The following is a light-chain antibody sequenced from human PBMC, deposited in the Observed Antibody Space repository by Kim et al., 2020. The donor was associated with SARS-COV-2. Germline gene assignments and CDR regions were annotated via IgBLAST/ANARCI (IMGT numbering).Light chain of an antibody. V-gene: IGKV1-39*01. CDR1: QSIVTY. Sequence: DIQMTQSPSSLAASVGDRVTIACRASQSIVTYLNWYQQKPGKAPKLLIYAASSLQSGVPSRFSGSGSGTDFTLTISNVQPEDFATYYCQQSHTTPLLSFGGGTKVDIK. CDR3: QQSHTTPLLS. J-gene: IGKJ4*01. CDR2: AAS.